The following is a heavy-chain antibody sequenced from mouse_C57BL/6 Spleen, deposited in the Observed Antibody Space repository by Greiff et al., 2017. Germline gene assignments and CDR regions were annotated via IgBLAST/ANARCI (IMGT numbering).Heavy chain of an antibody. D-gene: IGHD1-1*01. CDR3: ARSFYGSTRFAY. Sequence: EVQLVESGPELVKPGASVKMSCKASGYTFTDYNMHWVKQSHGKSLEWIGYINPNNGGTSYNQKFKGKATLTVNKSSSTAYMELRSLTSEDSAVYYCARSFYGSTRFAYWGQGTLVTVSA. J-gene: IGHJ3*01. V-gene: IGHV1-22*01. CDR2: INPNNGGT. CDR1: GYTFTDYN.